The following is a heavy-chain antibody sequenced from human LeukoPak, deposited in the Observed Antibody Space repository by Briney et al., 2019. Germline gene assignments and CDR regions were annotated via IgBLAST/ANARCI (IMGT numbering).Heavy chain of an antibody. CDR3: ARGLGDCSSTSCYTMEGY. Sequence: ASVKVSRKASGYTFTGYYMHWVRQAPGQGLEWMGWINPNSGGTNYAQKFQGRVTMTRDTSISTAYMELSRLRSDDTAVYYCARGLGDCSSTSCYTMEGYWGQGTLVTVSS. D-gene: IGHD2-2*02. CDR1: GYTFTGYY. CDR2: INPNSGGT. V-gene: IGHV1-2*02. J-gene: IGHJ4*02.